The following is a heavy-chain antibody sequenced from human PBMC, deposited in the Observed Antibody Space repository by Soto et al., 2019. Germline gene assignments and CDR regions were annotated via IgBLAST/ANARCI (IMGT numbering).Heavy chain of an antibody. CDR2: MNPNSGDT. Sequence: QVQLVQSGAEVKKPGASVKVSCKASGYTFTSYDINWVRQATGQGLEWMGWMNPNSGDTGYAEKFQGRVTMTRNTLISTVYMELSNLRSEDTAVYYCARGTFHNYVWGSYRVGSSSDYWGQGTLVTVSS. CDR3: ARGTFHNYVWGSYRVGSSSDY. J-gene: IGHJ4*02. V-gene: IGHV1-8*01. CDR1: GYTFTSYD. D-gene: IGHD3-16*02.